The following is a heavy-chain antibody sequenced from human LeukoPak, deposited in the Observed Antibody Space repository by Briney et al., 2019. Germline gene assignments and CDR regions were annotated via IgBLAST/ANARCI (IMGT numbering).Heavy chain of an antibody. CDR3: ARVFDSPEWPYYYYMDV. D-gene: IGHD3-3*01. CDR2: IYTSGST. Sequence: PSETLSLTCTVSGGSISSYYWSWIRQPAGKGLEWIGRIYTSGSTNYNPSLKSRVTISVDTSKNQFSLKLSSVTAADTAVYYCARVFDSPEWPYYYYMDVWGKGTTVTVSS. V-gene: IGHV4-4*07. CDR1: GGSISSYY. J-gene: IGHJ6*03.